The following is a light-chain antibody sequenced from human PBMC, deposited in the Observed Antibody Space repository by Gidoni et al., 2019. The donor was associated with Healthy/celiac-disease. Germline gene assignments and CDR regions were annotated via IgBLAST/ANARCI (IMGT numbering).Light chain of an antibody. CDR3: QQSYSTPHT. CDR1: QSINSY. CDR2: AAA. Sequence: IQMIHSPSSLSASVGDRVTITCRSSQSINSYLNWDHQKPGKAPKLLIYAAASLQSGVPSRFSGSGSGTDFTITISSLEPEDFATYYWQQSYSTPHTFXQXTKLEIK. J-gene: IGKJ2*01. V-gene: IGKV1-39*01.